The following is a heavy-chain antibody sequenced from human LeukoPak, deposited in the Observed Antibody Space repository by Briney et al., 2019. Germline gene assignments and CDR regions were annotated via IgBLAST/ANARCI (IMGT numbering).Heavy chain of an antibody. CDR1: GYTFTSYG. J-gene: IGHJ4*02. Sequence: GASVKVSCKASGYTFTSYGISWVRQAPGQGLEWMGWINPNSGGTNYAQKFQGRVTMTRDTSISTAYMELSRLRSDDTAVYYCARGALEEEVDYWGQGTLVTVSS. CDR2: INPNSGGT. CDR3: ARGALEEEVDY. V-gene: IGHV1-2*02.